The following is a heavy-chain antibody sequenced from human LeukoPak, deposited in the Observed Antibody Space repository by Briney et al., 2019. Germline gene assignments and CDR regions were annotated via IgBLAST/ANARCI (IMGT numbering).Heavy chain of an antibody. D-gene: IGHD2-2*01. V-gene: IGHV3-48*01. CDR1: GFTFSSYS. CDR2: ISSSSSTI. Sequence: GGSLRLSCAASGFTFSSYSMNWVRQAPGKGLEWVSYISSSSSTIYYADSVKGRFTISRDNAKNSLYLQMNSLRAEDTAVYYCARGGYCSSTSCYHFDYWGQGTLVTASS. J-gene: IGHJ4*02. CDR3: ARGGYCSSTSCYHFDY.